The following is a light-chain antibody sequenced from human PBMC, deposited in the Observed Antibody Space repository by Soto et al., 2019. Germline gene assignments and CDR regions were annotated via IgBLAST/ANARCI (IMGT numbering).Light chain of an antibody. V-gene: IGKV3-20*01. J-gene: IGKJ4*01. CDR1: QSVTSSY. Sequence: EIVLTQSPGTLSLSLGERATLSCRASQSVTSSYLAWYQQKPGQAHRLLIYGASSRATGIPDRFSGSGSGTDFTLTISRLEPEDFAVYYCQQYGSSPPLTFGGGTKV. CDR2: GAS. CDR3: QQYGSSPPLT.